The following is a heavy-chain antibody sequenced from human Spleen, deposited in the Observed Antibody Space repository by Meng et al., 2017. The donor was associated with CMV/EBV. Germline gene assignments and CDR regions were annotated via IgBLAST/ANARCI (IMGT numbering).Heavy chain of an antibody. CDR3: ASGYCSSSSCYAQYFQH. D-gene: IGHD2-2*03. J-gene: IGHJ1*01. CDR1: GTFSSYA. CDR2: IIPIFGTA. Sequence: GTFSSYAISWVRQAPGQGLEWMGGIIPIFGTANYAQKFQGRVTITTDESTSTAYMELSSLRSEDTAVYYCASGYCSSSSCYAQYFQHWGLGTLVTVSS. V-gene: IGHV1-69*05.